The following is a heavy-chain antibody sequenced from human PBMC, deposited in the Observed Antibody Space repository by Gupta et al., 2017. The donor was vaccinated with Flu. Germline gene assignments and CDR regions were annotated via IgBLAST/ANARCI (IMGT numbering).Heavy chain of an antibody. CDR1: GFTFSSYA. CDR3: ARDRREVPAAPGAFDI. J-gene: IGHJ3*02. V-gene: IGHV3-64*01. D-gene: IGHD2-2*01. Sequence: EVQLVESGGGLVQPEGSLRLSCAASGFTFSSYAMHWVRQAPGKGLEYVSVISSNGGSTYYANSVKGRFTISRDNSKNTLYLQMGSLRAEDMAVYYCARDRREVPAAPGAFDIWGQGTMVTVSS. CDR2: ISSNGGST.